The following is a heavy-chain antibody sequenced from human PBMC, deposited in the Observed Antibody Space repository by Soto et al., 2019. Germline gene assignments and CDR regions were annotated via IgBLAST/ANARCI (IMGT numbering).Heavy chain of an antibody. CDR2: ISGGGIST. J-gene: IGHJ5*02. CDR3: ARDAISMVRGTNDWFAP. CDR1: GFTFSNYA. V-gene: IGHV3-23*01. Sequence: EVQLLESGGGLVQPGGSLTLSCAASGFTFSNYAMSWVRQAPGKGLEWVSAISGGGISTYYADSVRGRFTISRDNSRNTLYLRMTRLRAADTAVYYCARDAISMVRGTNDWFAPWGQGTLVPVSS. D-gene: IGHD3-10*01.